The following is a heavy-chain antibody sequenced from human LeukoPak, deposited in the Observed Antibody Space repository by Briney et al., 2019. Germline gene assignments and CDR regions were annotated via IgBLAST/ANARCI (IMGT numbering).Heavy chain of an antibody. V-gene: IGHV4-61*08. CDR3: ARFGVVEVADV. CDR1: GGSISSGGYY. Sequence: SETLSLTCTVSGGSISSGGYYWSWIRQPPGKGLEWIGYIYYSGSTNYNPSLKSRVTISVDTSKNQFSLKLSSVTAADTAVYYCARFGVVEVADVWGQGTTVTVSS. CDR2: IYYSGST. J-gene: IGHJ6*02. D-gene: IGHD3-3*01.